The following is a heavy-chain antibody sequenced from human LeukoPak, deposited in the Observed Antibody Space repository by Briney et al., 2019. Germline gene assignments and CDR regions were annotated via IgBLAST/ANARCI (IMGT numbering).Heavy chain of an antibody. CDR1: GYTFTGYY. Sequence: ASVKVSCKASGYTFTGYYMHWVRQAPGQGLEWMGWINPNSGGTNYAQKFQGRVTMTRDTSISTAYMELSRLRSDDTAVYYCARDRYSGYDLLDYWGQGTLVTVSS. D-gene: IGHD5-12*01. CDR2: INPNSGGT. V-gene: IGHV1-2*02. CDR3: ARDRYSGYDLLDY. J-gene: IGHJ4*02.